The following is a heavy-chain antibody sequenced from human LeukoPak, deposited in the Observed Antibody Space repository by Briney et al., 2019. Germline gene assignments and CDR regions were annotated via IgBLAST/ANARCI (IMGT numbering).Heavy chain of an antibody. Sequence: GGSLRLSCAASGFTFSSYSMNWVRQAPGKGLEWVSSISSSSSYIYYADSVKGRFTISRDNAKNSLYLQMNSLRAEDTAVYYCARDSALQWLVPKSKFDYWGLGTLVTVSS. D-gene: IGHD6-19*01. CDR3: ARDSALQWLVPKSKFDY. J-gene: IGHJ4*02. CDR2: ISSSSSYI. V-gene: IGHV3-21*01. CDR1: GFTFSSYS.